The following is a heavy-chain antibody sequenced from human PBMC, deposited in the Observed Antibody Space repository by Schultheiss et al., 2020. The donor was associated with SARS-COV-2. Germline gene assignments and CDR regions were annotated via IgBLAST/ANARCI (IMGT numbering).Heavy chain of an antibody. CDR3: AREFFDDCCPDY. Sequence: GGSLRLSCAASGFTFSSYGMHWVRQAPGKGLEWVAVIWYDGSNKYYADSVKGRFTISRDNSKNTLYLQMNSLRAEDTAVYYCAREFFDDCCPDYWGQGTLVTVSS. D-gene: IGHD2-21*02. CDR2: IWYDGSNK. CDR1: GFTFSSYG. J-gene: IGHJ4*02. V-gene: IGHV3-33*01.